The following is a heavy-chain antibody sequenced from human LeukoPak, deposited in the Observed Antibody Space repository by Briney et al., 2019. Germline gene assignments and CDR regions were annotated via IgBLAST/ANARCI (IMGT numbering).Heavy chain of an antibody. J-gene: IGHJ3*02. Sequence: SVKVSCKASGGTFSSYAISWVRQAPGQGLEWMGGIIPIFGTANYAQKFQGRVTTTTDESTSTAYMELSSLRSEDTAVYYCARDRGYYYDSSGRDAFDIWGQGTMVTVSS. V-gene: IGHV1-69*05. CDR2: IIPIFGTA. CDR3: ARDRGYYYDSSGRDAFDI. CDR1: GGTFSSYA. D-gene: IGHD3-22*01.